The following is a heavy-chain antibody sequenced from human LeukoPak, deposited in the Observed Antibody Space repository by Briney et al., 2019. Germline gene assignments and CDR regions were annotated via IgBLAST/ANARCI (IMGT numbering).Heavy chain of an antibody. CDR1: GASISSYY. V-gene: IGHV4-59*01. D-gene: IGHD3-9*01. J-gene: IGHJ5*02. CDR2: IYYSGST. Sequence: PSETLSLTCTVSGASISSYYWSWIRQPPGKGLEWIGYIYYSGSTNYNPSLKSRVTISVDTSKNQFSLKLSSVTAADTAVYYCARGRLRYFDWLSPWGQGTLVTVSS. CDR3: ARGRLRYFDWLSP.